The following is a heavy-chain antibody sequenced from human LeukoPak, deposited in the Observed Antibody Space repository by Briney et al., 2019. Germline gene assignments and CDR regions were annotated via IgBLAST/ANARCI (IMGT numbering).Heavy chain of an antibody. CDR3: TKDSSSLWYFDF. CDR1: GFTFDNFA. V-gene: IGHV3-43*02. CDR2: VSGNGVNT. D-gene: IGHD6-13*01. J-gene: IGHJ4*02. Sequence: GGSLRLSCSASGFTFDNFAMHWVRQTPGKGLEWVSLVSGNGVNTYYADSVKGRFTISRDNSKNSLYLQMNSLRTEDTALYFCTKDSSSLWYFDFWGQGALVTVSS.